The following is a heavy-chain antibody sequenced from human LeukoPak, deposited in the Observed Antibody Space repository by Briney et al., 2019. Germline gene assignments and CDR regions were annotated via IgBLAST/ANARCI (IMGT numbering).Heavy chain of an antibody. Sequence: ASVKVSCKASGYTFTGYYIHWVRQAPGQGLEWMGWINPNSGSTTYAQKFQGRVTMTRDTSISTAYMELSRLRSDDTAVYYCARDAESRNWFDPWGQGTLVTVSS. CDR2: INPNSGST. CDR1: GYTFTGYY. CDR3: ARDAESRNWFDP. V-gene: IGHV1-2*02. J-gene: IGHJ5*02.